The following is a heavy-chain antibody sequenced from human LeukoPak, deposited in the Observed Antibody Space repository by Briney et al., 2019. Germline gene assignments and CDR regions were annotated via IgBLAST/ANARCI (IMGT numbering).Heavy chain of an antibody. V-gene: IGHV1-18*01. J-gene: IGHJ3*02. CDR2: ISAYNGNT. Sequence: ASVKVSCKASGYTFSSYGISWVRQAPGQGLEWMGWISAYNGNTNYAQKLQGRVTMTTDTSTSTAYMELRSLRSDDTAVYYCAREGSYYDSSGYDIWGQGTMVSVSS. CDR3: AREGSYYDSSGYDI. CDR1: GYTFSSYG. D-gene: IGHD3-22*01.